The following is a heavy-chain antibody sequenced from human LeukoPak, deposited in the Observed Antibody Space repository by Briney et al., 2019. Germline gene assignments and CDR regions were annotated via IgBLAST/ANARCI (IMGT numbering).Heavy chain of an antibody. CDR2: ISYDGTYK. D-gene: IGHD3-10*01. CDR1: GFTFSDYP. Sequence: PGRSLRLSCAASGFTFSDYPMHWVRQAPGKGLEWVAVISYDGTYKYYADSMKGRFTISRDNAKNSLYLQMNSLRAEDTALYYCAREQTYYYGSGSYPNWFDPWGQGTLVTVSS. V-gene: IGHV3-30-3*01. CDR3: AREQTYYYGSGSYPNWFDP. J-gene: IGHJ5*02.